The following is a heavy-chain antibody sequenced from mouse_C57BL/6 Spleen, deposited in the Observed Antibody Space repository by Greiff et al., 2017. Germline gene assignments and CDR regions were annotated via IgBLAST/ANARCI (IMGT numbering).Heavy chain of an antibody. Sequence: EVKVVESGGGLVKPGGSLKLSCAASGFTFSSYAMSWVRQTPEKRLEWVATISDGGSYTYYPDNVKGRFTISRDNAKNNLYLQMSHLKSEDTAMYYCARDDGSSWGYFDVWGTGTTVTVSS. CDR3: ARDDGSSWGYFDV. V-gene: IGHV5-4*01. CDR1: GFTFSSYA. CDR2: ISDGGSYT. J-gene: IGHJ1*03. D-gene: IGHD1-1*01.